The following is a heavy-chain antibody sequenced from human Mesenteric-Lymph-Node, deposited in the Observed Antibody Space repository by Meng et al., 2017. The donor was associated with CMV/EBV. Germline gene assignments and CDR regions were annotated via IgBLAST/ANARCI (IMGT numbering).Heavy chain of an antibody. Sequence: FQLQQSGQGLVKSSQTRSDTCTLAGDSIVSTKAAWNWFRQSPSRGLEWLGRTYYRSESYNDYAVSVKSRISVNLDTSKNQLSLHVIFVTPEDTAVYYCAYFGDLPPLWWGQGTLVTVSS. CDR1: GDSIVSTKAA. J-gene: IGHJ4*02. V-gene: IGHV6-1*01. D-gene: IGHD3-16*01. CDR2: TYYRSESYN. CDR3: AYFGDLPPLW.